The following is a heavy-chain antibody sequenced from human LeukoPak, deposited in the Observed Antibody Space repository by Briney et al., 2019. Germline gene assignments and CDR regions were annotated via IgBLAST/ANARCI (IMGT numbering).Heavy chain of an antibody. Sequence: ASVKVSCKASGGTFSSYAISWVRQAPGQWLEWMGRIIPILGIANYAQKFQGRVTITADKSTSTAYMELSSLRSEDTAVYYCARDPYNYYKGWFDPWGQGTLVTVSS. D-gene: IGHD5-24*01. CDR1: GGTFSSYA. CDR3: ARDPYNYYKGWFDP. J-gene: IGHJ5*02. CDR2: IIPILGIA. V-gene: IGHV1-69*04.